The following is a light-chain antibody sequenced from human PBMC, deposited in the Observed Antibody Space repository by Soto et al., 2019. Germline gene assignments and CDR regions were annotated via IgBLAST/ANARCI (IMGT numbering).Light chain of an antibody. V-gene: IGKV4-1*01. CDR1: QSVLYSANTKNC. CDR2: WAS. Sequence: DIVMTQSPDSLAVSLGERATINCKSSQSVLYSANTKNCLAWYQQKPGQPPKLLLYWASTRESGVPDRFSGSGSGTEFTLTISSLQAEDVAVYYCQQYYSTPRTFGQGTKVEIK. J-gene: IGKJ1*01. CDR3: QQYYSTPRT.